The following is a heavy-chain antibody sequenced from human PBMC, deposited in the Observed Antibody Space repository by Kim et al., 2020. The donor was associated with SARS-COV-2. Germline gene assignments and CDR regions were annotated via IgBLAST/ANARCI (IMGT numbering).Heavy chain of an antibody. J-gene: IGHJ4*02. CDR3: ARAGRSGSYFDY. Sequence: YSPSLMSRVNISIDTSKNQFSLKLSSVTAADTAVYYCARAGRSGSYFDYWGQGTLVTVSS. D-gene: IGHD1-26*01. V-gene: IGHV4-34*01.